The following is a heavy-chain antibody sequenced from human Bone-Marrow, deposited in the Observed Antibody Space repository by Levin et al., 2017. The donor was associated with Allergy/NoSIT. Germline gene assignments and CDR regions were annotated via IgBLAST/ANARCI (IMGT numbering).Heavy chain of an antibody. Sequence: PGGSLRLSCAASGFSFSDAWMSWVRQAPEKGLEWVGHIKSKNAGETTDYAAPVKGRFSISRDDAKNTVYLQMNSLQTEDTAMYFCATEFYRNGYNNWGQGALVTVSS. J-gene: IGHJ4*02. D-gene: IGHD5-18*01. CDR1: GFSFSDAW. CDR3: ATEFYRNGYNN. CDR2: IKSKNAGETT. V-gene: IGHV3-15*01.